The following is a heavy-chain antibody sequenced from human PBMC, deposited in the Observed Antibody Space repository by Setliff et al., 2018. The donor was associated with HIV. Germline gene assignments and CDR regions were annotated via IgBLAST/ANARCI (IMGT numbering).Heavy chain of an antibody. D-gene: IGHD6-13*01. CDR2: INHSGRT. CDR1: GGSFSGYC. CDR3: ARDGYSSSWYVISGSFDY. V-gene: IGHV4-34*01. Sequence: PSETLSLTCAVYGGSFSGYCWSWIRQPPGKGLEWIGEINHSGRTKYNPSLKSRVTTSVDTSKNQFSLRLSSVTAADTAVYYCARDGYSSSWYVISGSFDYWGQGILVTVSS. J-gene: IGHJ4*02.